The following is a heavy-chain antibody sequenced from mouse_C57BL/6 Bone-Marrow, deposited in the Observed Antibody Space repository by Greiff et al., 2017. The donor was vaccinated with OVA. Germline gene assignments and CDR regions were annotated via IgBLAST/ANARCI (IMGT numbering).Heavy chain of an antibody. V-gene: IGHV1-72*01. CDR3: ARSPGYAMDY. Sequence: QVQLQQPGAELVKPGASVKLSCKASGYTFTSYWMHWVKQRPGRGLEWIGSIYPNSGGTKYNEKFKSKATLTVDTPSSTAYMQLSSLTSEDSAVYYCARSPGYAMDYWGQGTSVTVSS. CDR1: GYTFTSYW. CDR2: IYPNSGGT. D-gene: IGHD6-2*01. J-gene: IGHJ4*01.